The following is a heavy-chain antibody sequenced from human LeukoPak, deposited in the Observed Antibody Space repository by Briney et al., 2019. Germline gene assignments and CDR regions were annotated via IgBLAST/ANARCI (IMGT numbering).Heavy chain of an antibody. CDR3: ARDRRGWYQALWYFDL. Sequence: SQTLSLTCTVSGGSISSGDYYWSWIRQPPGKGLEWIGYIYYSGSTYYNPSLKSRVTISVDTSKNQFSLKLGSVTAADTAVYYCARDRRGWYQALWYFDLWGRGTLVTVSS. V-gene: IGHV4-30-4*08. D-gene: IGHD6-19*01. CDR2: IYYSGST. J-gene: IGHJ2*01. CDR1: GGSISSGDYY.